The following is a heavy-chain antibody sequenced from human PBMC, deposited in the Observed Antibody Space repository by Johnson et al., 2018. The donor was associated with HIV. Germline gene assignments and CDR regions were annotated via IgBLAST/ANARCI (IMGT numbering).Heavy chain of an antibody. D-gene: IGHD2-8*02. V-gene: IGHV3-30*04. CDR2: ISYAGSTK. J-gene: IGHJ3*02. CDR1: GLTFSSYA. Sequence: QVQLVESGGGVVQPGRSMRLSCAASGLTFSSYAMHWVRHAPGKGLEWVAVISYAGSTKYYADDVKGRFTISRDNSKNTLYLQMNGLGVDDTAVYYCARDVLGDGTYPPDAFDIWGQGTMVTVSS. CDR3: ARDVLGDGTYPPDAFDI.